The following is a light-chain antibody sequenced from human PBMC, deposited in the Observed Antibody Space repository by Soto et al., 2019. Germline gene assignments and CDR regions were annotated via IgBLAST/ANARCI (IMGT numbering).Light chain of an antibody. CDR2: GAT. CDR3: QQYHSPPLT. V-gene: IGKV3-20*01. Sequence: DIVLRQSPGTLSLSPGQRATLSCRASQNIRSNYIAWFQQKPGQPPRLLIYGATNRASGIPARFSGSGSGTEFSLTISSLEPEDFVVYYCQQYHSPPLTFGPGTKVEIK. CDR1: QNIRSNY. J-gene: IGKJ1*01.